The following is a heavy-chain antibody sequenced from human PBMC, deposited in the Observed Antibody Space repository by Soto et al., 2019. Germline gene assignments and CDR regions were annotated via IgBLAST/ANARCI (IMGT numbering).Heavy chain of an antibody. CDR1: EGCITRYY. CDR3: AREPLRGYSYGLGWRGACDI. J-gene: IGHJ3*02. Sequence: PSETMSHKCGVGEGCITRYYSNWINQPPGKGLEWIGEINHSGSTNYNPSLKSRVTISVDTSKNQFSLKLSSVTAADTAVYYCAREPLRGYSYGLGWRGACDIWGQGTMVTVSS. CDR2: INHSGST. D-gene: IGHD5-18*01. V-gene: IGHV4-34*01.